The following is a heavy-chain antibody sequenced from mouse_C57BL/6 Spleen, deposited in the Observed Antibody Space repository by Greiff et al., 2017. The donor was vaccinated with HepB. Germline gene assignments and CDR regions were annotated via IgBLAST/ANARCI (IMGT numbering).Heavy chain of an antibody. J-gene: IGHJ2*01. CDR3: ARDYSNYEHYFDY. CDR2: ISSGSSTI. D-gene: IGHD2-5*01. CDR1: GFTFSDYG. Sequence: DVQLVESGGGLVKPGGSLKLSCAASGFTFSDYGMHWVRQAPEKGLEWVAYISSGSSTIYYADTVKGRFTISRDNAKNTLFLQMTSLRSEDTAMYYCARDYSNYEHYFDYWGQGTTLTVSS. V-gene: IGHV5-17*01.